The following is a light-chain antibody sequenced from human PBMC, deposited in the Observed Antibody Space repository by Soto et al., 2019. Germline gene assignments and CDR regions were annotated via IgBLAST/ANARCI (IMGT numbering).Light chain of an antibody. CDR2: GTS. CDR1: QSVSSNF. Sequence: EIVLTQSPGTLSLSPGERATLSCRASQSVSSNFLAWYQQKPGQAPRLLIYGTSNRAAGIPDRFSGSGSGTDFTLTISRLEPEDFAVYYCQQYRSSPPLTFGGGTKVEIK. CDR3: QQYRSSPPLT. J-gene: IGKJ4*01. V-gene: IGKV3-20*01.